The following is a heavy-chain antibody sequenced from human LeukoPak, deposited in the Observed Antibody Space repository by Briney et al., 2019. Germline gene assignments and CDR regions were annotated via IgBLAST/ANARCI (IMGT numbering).Heavy chain of an antibody. CDR2: ISAYNGNT. D-gene: IGHD3-16*01. CDR1: GYTFTSYG. V-gene: IGHV1-18*01. J-gene: IGHJ4*02. Sequence: ASVKVSCKASGYTFTSYGISLVRQAPGQGLEWMGWISAYNGNTNYAQKLQGRVTMTTDTSTSTAYMELRSLRSDDTAVYYCARARGVRLGTSHNYWGQGTLVTVSS. CDR3: ARARGVRLGTSHNY.